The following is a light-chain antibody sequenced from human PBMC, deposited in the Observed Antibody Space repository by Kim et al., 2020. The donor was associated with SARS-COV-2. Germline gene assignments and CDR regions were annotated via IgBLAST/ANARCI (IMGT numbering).Light chain of an antibody. V-gene: IGLV3-9*01. Sequence: VALGQTARISCGRNNIESKKVHWYQQKPGQAPVLVIYRNDNRPSGIPERFSGSNAENTATLTISRAQAGDEADYYCQVWDSSTAVVFGGGTQLTVL. CDR2: RND. J-gene: IGLJ2*01. CDR1: NIESKK. CDR3: QVWDSSTAVV.